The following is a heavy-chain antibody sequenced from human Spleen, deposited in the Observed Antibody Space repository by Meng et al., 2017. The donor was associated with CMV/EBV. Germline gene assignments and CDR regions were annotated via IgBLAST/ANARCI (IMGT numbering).Heavy chain of an antibody. Sequence: GESLKISCAASGFTFDDFTFDDYGMTWVRQAPGKGLEWVAGINWNGGSTGYADSVKGRFTISRDNAKNSLYLQMNSLRAEDTAFYYCARDRGREMDVWGRGTTVTVSS. V-gene: IGHV3-20*04. CDR2: INWNGGST. J-gene: IGHJ6*02. D-gene: IGHD1-26*01. CDR1: GFTFDDFTFDDYG. CDR3: ARDRGREMDV.